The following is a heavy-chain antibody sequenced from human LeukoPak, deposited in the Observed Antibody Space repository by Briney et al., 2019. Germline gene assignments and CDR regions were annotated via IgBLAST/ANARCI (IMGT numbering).Heavy chain of an antibody. D-gene: IGHD2-2*01. J-gene: IGHJ4*02. CDR1: GGSISSSSYY. CDR3: ARDKKGASCYDY. CDR2: IYYSGST. Sequence: SETLSLTCTVSGGSISSSSYYWGWIRQPPGKGLEWIGSIYYSGSTYYNPSLKSRVTISVDTSKNQFSLKLSSVTAADTAVYYCARDKKGASCYDYWGQGTLVTVSS. V-gene: IGHV4-39*07.